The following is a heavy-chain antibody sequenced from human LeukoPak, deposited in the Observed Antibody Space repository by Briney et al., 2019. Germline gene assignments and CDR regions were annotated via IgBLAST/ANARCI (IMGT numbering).Heavy chain of an antibody. CDR2: MFSSGTP. Sequence: SSETLSLTCSVSGGSISGHYWKWIRQSPGKGLEWIGYMFSSGTPSYNPSLKSRVTMSVDTSKNQISLHLTSIIAADTAVYYCARLRIGGFIDYWGQGTLVT. D-gene: IGHD3-16*01. J-gene: IGHJ4*02. CDR1: GGSISGHY. CDR3: ARLRIGGFIDY. V-gene: IGHV4-59*08.